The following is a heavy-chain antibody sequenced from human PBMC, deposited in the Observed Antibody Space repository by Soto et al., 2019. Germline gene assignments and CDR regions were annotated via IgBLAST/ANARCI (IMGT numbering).Heavy chain of an antibody. CDR3: ARDYGAAGSYFDY. V-gene: IGHV1-3*01. CDR1: GYTFTSYA. D-gene: IGHD6-13*01. Sequence: GSVKVSCKASGYTFTSYARHWVRQAPGQRLEWMGWINAGNGNTKYSQKFQGRVTITRDTSASTAYMELSSLRSEDTAVYYCARDYGAAGSYFDYWGQGTLVTVPS. J-gene: IGHJ4*02. CDR2: INAGNGNT.